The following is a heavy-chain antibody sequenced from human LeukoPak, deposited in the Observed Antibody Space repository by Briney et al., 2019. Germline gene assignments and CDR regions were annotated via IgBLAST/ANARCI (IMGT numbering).Heavy chain of an antibody. D-gene: IGHD2-15*01. CDR1: GFTFSSYA. J-gene: IGHJ4*02. CDR2: IRSKADGWTP. V-gene: IGHV3-15*07. CDR3: TTRSPARYCSDGACYSSADY. Sequence: SGGSLRLSCAASGFTFSSYAMNWVRQAPGKGLEWVGHIRSKADGWTPDYIAPVKGRFTISRDDSKDTLYLQMNSLNTEDTAMYYCTTRSPARYCSDGACYSSADYWGQGTLVTVSS.